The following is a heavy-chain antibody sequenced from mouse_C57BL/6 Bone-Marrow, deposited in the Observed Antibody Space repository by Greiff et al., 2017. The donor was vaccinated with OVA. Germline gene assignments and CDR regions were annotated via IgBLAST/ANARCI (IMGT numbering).Heavy chain of an antibody. V-gene: IGHV14-4*01. CDR2: IDPENGDT. CDR3: TTYQY. Sequence: EVQLQQSGAELLRPGASVKLSCTASGFNIQDDYMHWVKERPEQGLEWIGWIDPENGDTEYASKFQGKATITADKSSKKVYLHVSSVTSEDTAFYYCTTYQYWGQGTTLTVSS. CDR1: GFNIQDDY. J-gene: IGHJ2*01.